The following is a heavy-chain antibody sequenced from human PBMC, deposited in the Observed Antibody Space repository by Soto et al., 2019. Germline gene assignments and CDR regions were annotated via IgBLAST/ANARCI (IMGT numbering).Heavy chain of an antibody. Sequence: GGSLRLSCAASGFTFSSYWMSWVRQAPGKGLEWVANIKQDGSEKYYVDSVKGRFTISRDNAKNSLYLQMNSLRAEDTVVYYCARGGIVVPAAFDYWGQGTLVTVSS. D-gene: IGHD2-2*01. CDR3: ARGGIVVPAAFDY. J-gene: IGHJ4*02. CDR2: IKQDGSEK. V-gene: IGHV3-7*01. CDR1: GFTFSSYW.